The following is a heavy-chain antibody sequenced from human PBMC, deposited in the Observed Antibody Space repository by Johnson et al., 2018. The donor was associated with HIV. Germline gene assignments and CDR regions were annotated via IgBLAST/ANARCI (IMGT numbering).Heavy chain of an antibody. CDR1: GFTFSDYW. CDR2: IKQDGSET. J-gene: IGHJ3*02. CDR3: AKVSIVVGTRGAFDI. Sequence: VQLVESGGGLVKPGGSLRLSCAASGFTFSDYWMKWVRQAPGKGLEWVAKIKQDGSETYYVDSVKGRFTISRDNAKNLLFLQMNSLRAEDTAVYYCAKVSIVVGTRGAFDIWGQGTMVTVSS. V-gene: IGHV3-7*05. D-gene: IGHD3-22*01.